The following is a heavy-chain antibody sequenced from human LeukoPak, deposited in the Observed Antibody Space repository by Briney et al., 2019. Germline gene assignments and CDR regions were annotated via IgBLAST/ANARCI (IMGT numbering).Heavy chain of an antibody. D-gene: IGHD2-15*01. CDR2: ISWNSGSI. J-gene: IGHJ6*02. Sequence: GRSLRLSCAASGFTFDDYAMHWLRQAPGKGLEWVSGISWNSGSIGYADSVKGRFTISRDNAKNSLYLQMNSLRAEDTALYYCAKDRLPGGLYGMDVWGQGTTVTVSS. V-gene: IGHV3-9*01. CDR1: GFTFDDYA. CDR3: AKDRLPGGLYGMDV.